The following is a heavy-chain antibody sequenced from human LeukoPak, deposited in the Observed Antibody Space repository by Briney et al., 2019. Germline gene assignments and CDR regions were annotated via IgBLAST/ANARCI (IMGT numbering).Heavy chain of an antibody. J-gene: IGHJ6*02. D-gene: IGHD5-18*01. Sequence: SVKVSCKTSGGTFSSSAITWVRQAPGQGLEWMGRIISALNITSYAQKFQGRVTITADTSTSTAYMELSSLRSEETAVYYCARDQGLTAPPPYGLDVWGQGTTVTVS. CDR2: IISALNIT. CDR3: ARDQGLTAPPPYGLDV. CDR1: GGTFSSSA. V-gene: IGHV1-69*04.